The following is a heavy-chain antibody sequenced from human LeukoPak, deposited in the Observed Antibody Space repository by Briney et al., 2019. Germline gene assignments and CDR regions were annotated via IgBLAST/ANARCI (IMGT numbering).Heavy chain of an antibody. J-gene: IGHJ4*02. D-gene: IGHD1-7*01. Sequence: GGSLRLSCAVSGFTVSGNYMSWVRQAPGKGLEWVSLIYSGGTTYYADSVKGRFTISRDNAKNSLYLQMNSLRAEDTAVYYCARSSRELGGYAPWELMPPFDYWGQGTLVTVSS. CDR1: GFTVSGNY. CDR3: ARSSRELGGYAPWELMPPFDY. V-gene: IGHV3-53*01. CDR2: IYSGGTT.